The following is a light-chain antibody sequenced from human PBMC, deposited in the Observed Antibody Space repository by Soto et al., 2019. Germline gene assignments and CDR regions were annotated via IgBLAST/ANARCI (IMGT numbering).Light chain of an antibody. CDR3: QQYGSSSWT. CDR2: GAS. V-gene: IGKV3-20*01. J-gene: IGKJ1*01. Sequence: EIVLTQSPCTLSLSPGERATLSCRASQSVSNNYLAWYQQKPGQAPRLLIYGASSRATGIPDRFSGSGSGTDFTLTISRLEPEDFAVYYCQQYGSSSWTFGQGTKVE. CDR1: QSVSNNY.